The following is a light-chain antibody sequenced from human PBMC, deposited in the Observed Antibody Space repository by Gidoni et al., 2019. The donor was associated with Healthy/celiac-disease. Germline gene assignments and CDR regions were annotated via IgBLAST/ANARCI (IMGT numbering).Light chain of an antibody. CDR1: QSVSSN. Sequence: EIVMTQSPSTLPVTPGERATLYCRASQSVSSNLAWYRPKPGQAPRLLIYGASTRATGIPAQFSGSGSGTEFTRAISGLQSEDFAVYFCRQYNNWPRTFGQGTKVEIK. J-gene: IGKJ1*01. CDR3: RQYNNWPRT. CDR2: GAS. V-gene: IGKV3-15*01.